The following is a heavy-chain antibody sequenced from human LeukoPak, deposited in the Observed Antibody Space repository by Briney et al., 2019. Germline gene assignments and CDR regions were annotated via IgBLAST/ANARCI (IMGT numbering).Heavy chain of an antibody. CDR1: GGSFSGYY. CDR2: INHSGST. Sequence: SETLSLTCAVYGGSFSGYYWSWIRQPPGKGLEWIGEINHSGSTNYNPSLKSRVTISVDTSKNQFSLKLSSVTAADTAVYYCARTPALSYYYYGMDVWGQGTTVTVSS. D-gene: IGHD3-10*01. J-gene: IGHJ6*02. CDR3: ARTPALSYYYYGMDV. V-gene: IGHV4-34*01.